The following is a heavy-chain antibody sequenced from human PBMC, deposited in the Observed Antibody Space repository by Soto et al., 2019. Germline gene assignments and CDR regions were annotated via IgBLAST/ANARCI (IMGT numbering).Heavy chain of an antibody. Sequence: SETLSLPCTFSGDSINNYYCSWIRQSPGKGLEWIGYIYYSGSTNYNPSLKSRVTISIDKSKNQFSLKLTSVTAADTAVYYCARDSVLDSSGWYEFSWGQGTLVTVSS. D-gene: IGHD6-19*01. CDR2: IYYSGST. CDR3: ARDSVLDSSGWYEFS. CDR1: GDSINNYY. V-gene: IGHV4-59*01. J-gene: IGHJ4*02.